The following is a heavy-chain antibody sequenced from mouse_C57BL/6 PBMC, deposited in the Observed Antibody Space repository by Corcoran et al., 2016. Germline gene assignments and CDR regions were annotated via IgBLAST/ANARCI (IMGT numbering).Heavy chain of an antibody. CDR3: ARREDVDPFFDY. J-gene: IGHJ2*01. CDR1: GYTFTTYG. V-gene: IGHV9-3*01. CDR2: INTYSGVP. Sequence: QIQLVQSGPELKKPGETVKISCKASGYTFTTYGMSWVKQAPGKGLKWRGWINTYSGVPTYADDFKGRLAFSFATSASTAYLPINNLKNEDTATYCCARREDVDPFFDYWGQGTTLTVSS.